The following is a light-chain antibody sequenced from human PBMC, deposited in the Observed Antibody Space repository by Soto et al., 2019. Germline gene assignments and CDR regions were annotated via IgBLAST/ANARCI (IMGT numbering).Light chain of an antibody. CDR2: GAS. CDR1: QTVSNNY. Sequence: EIVMTQSPGTLSLSPGERATLSCRASQTVSNNYVAWYQQKPGQAPRVLIYGASSRATGIPDRFSGSGSGTDFTLTISRLEPEDFAVYSCQQYVSTPWTFGQGTKVEIK. CDR3: QQYVSTPWT. J-gene: IGKJ1*01. V-gene: IGKV3-20*01.